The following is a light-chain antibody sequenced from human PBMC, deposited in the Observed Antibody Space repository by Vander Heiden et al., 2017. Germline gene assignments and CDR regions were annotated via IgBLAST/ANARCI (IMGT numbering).Light chain of an antibody. CDR1: QDIRNL. CDR3: LQDYTYPQLT. CDR2: ASS. Sequence: AIQMTKSPSSRSASVGDRVTIPCRASQDIRNLLHWYQQRPEKAPNLLIFASSNLQSGVPSRFSGSGSGTDFTLTISSLQPEDFATYYCLQDYTYPQLTFGGGTKVEI. V-gene: IGKV1-6*01. J-gene: IGKJ4*01.